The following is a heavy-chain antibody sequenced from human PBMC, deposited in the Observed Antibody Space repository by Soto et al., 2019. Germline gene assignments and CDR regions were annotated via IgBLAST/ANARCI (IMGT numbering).Heavy chain of an antibody. V-gene: IGHV4-31*03. J-gene: IGHJ4*02. CDR2: IYYSGST. CDR3: ARQFRGYDRLGDFDY. CDR1: GGSISSGGYY. D-gene: IGHD5-12*01. Sequence: PSETLSLTCTVSGGSISSGGYYWSWIRQHPGKGLEWIGYIYYSGSTYYNPSLKSRVTISVDTSKNQFSLKLSSVTAADTAVYYCARQFRGYDRLGDFDYWGQGTLVTVSS.